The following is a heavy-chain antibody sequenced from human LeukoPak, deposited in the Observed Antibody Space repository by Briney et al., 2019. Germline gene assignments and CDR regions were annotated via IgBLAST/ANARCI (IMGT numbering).Heavy chain of an antibody. CDR1: GFTFSNYG. J-gene: IGHJ4*02. CDR3: ERDPSEYEYNRGWYRDF. CDR2: INIRADET. Sequence: GGSLRLSCAASGFTFSNYGMAWFRQAPGKGLEWVSTINIRADETHYADSVKGRFTISRDNYKNTLALQMPSLRVDDTAVYYCERDPSEYEYNRGWYRDFWGQGSQVIVSS. V-gene: IGHV3-23*01. D-gene: IGHD6-19*01.